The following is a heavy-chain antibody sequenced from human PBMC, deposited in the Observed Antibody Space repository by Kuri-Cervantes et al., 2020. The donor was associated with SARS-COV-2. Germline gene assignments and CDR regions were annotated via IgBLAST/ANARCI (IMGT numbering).Heavy chain of an antibody. V-gene: IGHV4-59*01. Sequence: SETLSLTCTVSGGSINNYYWSWIRQPPGKGLEWIGYIYDSANTNYNTSLRRRVTMSVDTSKNQVSLKLNSVTAADTAVYFCARVGVRSYGVLDYWGQGTLVTVSS. D-gene: IGHD5-18*01. CDR1: GGSINNYY. CDR2: IYDSANT. CDR3: ARVGVRSYGVLDY. J-gene: IGHJ4*02.